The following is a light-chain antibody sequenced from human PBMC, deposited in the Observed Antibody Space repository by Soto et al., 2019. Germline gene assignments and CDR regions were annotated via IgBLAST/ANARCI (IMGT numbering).Light chain of an antibody. V-gene: IGKV3-15*01. Sequence: EIVMTQSPATLSVSPGERATLSCRASQSVSNNLAWYQQKPGQAPRLLIYGASTRATGIPARFSGSGSGTECTLTISSLQAEDFAVYYCEQYNNGPPWTFGQGTNVDIK. CDR1: QSVSNN. CDR2: GAS. CDR3: EQYNNGPPWT. J-gene: IGKJ1*01.